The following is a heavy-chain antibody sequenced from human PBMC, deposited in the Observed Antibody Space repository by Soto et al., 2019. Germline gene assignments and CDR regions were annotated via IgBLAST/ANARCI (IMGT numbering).Heavy chain of an antibody. D-gene: IGHD3-3*01. CDR2: ISSSSSYI. CDR1: GFTFSSYS. Sequence: PGGSLRLSCAASGFTFSSYSMNWVRQAPGKGLEWVSSISSSSSYIYYADSVKGRFTISRDNAKNSLYLQMNSLRAEDTAVYYCARDTVLRFLEWSGMDVWGQGPTVTVS. V-gene: IGHV3-21*01. CDR3: ARDTVLRFLEWSGMDV. J-gene: IGHJ6*02.